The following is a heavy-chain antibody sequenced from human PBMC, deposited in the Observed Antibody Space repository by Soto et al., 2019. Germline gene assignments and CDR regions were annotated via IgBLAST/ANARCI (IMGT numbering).Heavy chain of an antibody. V-gene: IGHV1-69*13. CDR3: ARGMRDFGAVIIPDYYYGMDV. CDR2: IIPIFGTA. Sequence: AAVKVSCKDSGGTFSSYAISWVRQAPGQGLEGMGGIIPIFGTANYAQKFQGGVTITADESTSTAYMELSSLRSEDTAVYYCARGMRDFGAVIIPDYYYGMDVWGQGTTVTVSS. CDR1: GGTFSSYA. D-gene: IGHD3-3*01. J-gene: IGHJ6*02.